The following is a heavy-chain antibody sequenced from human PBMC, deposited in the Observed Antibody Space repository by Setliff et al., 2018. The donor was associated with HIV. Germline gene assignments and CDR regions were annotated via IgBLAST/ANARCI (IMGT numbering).Heavy chain of an antibody. CDR1: GYTFTGYF. J-gene: IGHJ3*02. CDR3: ARDYLHVFDI. CDR2: INPFTGGT. V-gene: IGHV1-2*02. Sequence: ASVKVSCKASGYTFTGYFIHWVRLAPGQGLVWMGWINPFTGGTNYAQKFQGRVTMTRDTSINTAYMELNSLKSDDTAVYYCARDYLHVFDIWGQGTMVTVSS.